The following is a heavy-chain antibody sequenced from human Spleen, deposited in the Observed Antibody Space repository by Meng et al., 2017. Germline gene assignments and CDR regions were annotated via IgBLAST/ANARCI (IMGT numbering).Heavy chain of an antibody. CDR3: ARDPYYYGSGSFTYYYYYGMDV. J-gene: IGHJ6*02. V-gene: IGHV3-30*19. D-gene: IGHD3-10*01. Sequence: GGSLRLSCAASAFTFSIYDMHWVRRAPGKGLEWVAVIWSEGNAEYYADSVKGRFTISRDNSKNTLYLQMNSLRPEDTAVYYCARDPYYYGSGSFTYYYYYGMDVWGQGTTVTVSS. CDR2: IWSEGNAE. CDR1: AFTFSIYD.